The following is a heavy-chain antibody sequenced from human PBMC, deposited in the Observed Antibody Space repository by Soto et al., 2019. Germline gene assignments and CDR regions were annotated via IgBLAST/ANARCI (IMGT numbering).Heavy chain of an antibody. J-gene: IGHJ4*02. V-gene: IGHV3-33*01. CDR1: GFTFSTYG. D-gene: IGHD3-10*01. CDR3: ARDLGSFNYGSAYFDY. CDR2: IWYDGSNQ. Sequence: GGSLRLSCAPSGFTFSTYGMHWVRQAPGKGLEWVAVIWYDGSNQYYADSVKGRFTISRDNSKDVLYLQMNSLRAEDTAVYYCARDLGSFNYGSAYFDYWGQGTPVTVSS.